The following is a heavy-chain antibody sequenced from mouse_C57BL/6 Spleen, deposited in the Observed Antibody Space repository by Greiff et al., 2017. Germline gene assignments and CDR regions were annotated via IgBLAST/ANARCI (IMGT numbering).Heavy chain of an antibody. J-gene: IGHJ2*01. D-gene: IGHD1-1*01. CDR1: GYTFTSYW. CDR2: IHPNSGST. V-gene: IGHV1-64*01. Sequence: QVQLQQPGAELVKPGASVKLSCKASGYTFTSYWMHWVKQRPGQGLEWIGMIHPNSGSTNYNEKFKSKATLTVDKSSSTAYMQLSSLTSEDSAVYYCATSRVEWGFDYWGQGTTLTVAS. CDR3: ATSRVEWGFDY.